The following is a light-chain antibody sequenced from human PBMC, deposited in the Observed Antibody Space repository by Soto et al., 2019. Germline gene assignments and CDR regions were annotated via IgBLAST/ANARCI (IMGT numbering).Light chain of an antibody. Sequence: DIQMTQSPSSLSASVGDRVTITCQASQDISNYLNWYQQKPGKAPKLLIYDASNLETGVPSRFSGSGSGTYFTSTISSLQPEDIAAYYCQQYDNLPGFTFGPGTKVDIK. V-gene: IGKV1-33*01. CDR2: DAS. CDR3: QQYDNLPGFT. J-gene: IGKJ3*01. CDR1: QDISNY.